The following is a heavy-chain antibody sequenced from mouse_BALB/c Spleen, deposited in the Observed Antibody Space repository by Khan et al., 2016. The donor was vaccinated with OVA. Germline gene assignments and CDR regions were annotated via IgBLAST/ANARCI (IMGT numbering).Heavy chain of an antibody. J-gene: IGHJ2*01. CDR1: GYSITSDYV. D-gene: IGHD1-1*01. CDR2: ISYSGNT. Sequence: EVQLQESGPGLVKPSQSLSLTCTVTGYSITSDYVWNWIRQFPGNKLEWMGYISYSGNTKYNPSLKSRFSITRDTSKNPFFLQLNSVNAEDTATYYCARIYGGDFDYWGEGTTFTVAS. V-gene: IGHV3-2*02. CDR3: ARIYGGDFDY.